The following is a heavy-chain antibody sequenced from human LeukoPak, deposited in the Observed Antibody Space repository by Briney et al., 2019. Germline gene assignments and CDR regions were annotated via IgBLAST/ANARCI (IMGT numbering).Heavy chain of an antibody. V-gene: IGHV3-33*01. CDR2: IWYDGSNK. Sequence: SCKASGYTFTSYGMHWVRQAPGKGLEWVAVIWYDGSNKYYADSVKGRFTISRDNSKNTLYLQMNSLRAEDTAVYYCAREGTIFGVADAFDIWGQGTMVTVSS. D-gene: IGHD3-3*01. J-gene: IGHJ3*02. CDR1: GYTFTSYG. CDR3: AREGTIFGVADAFDI.